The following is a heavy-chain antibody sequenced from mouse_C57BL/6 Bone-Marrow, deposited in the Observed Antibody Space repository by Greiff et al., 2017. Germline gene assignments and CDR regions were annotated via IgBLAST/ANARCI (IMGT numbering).Heavy chain of an antibody. J-gene: IGHJ1*03. V-gene: IGHV1-55*01. Sequence: QVQLQQPGAELVKPGASVKMSCKASGYTFTSYWMTWVQQRPGQGLEWIGDIYPGSGSTNYNEKFKSKATLTVDTASSTAYMQHSSLTSEDSAVYYCSRPYCGNYWDFDVWGTGTTVTVSS. CDR1: GYTFTSYW. CDR3: SRPYCGNYWDFDV. D-gene: IGHD2-10*01. CDR2: IYPGSGST.